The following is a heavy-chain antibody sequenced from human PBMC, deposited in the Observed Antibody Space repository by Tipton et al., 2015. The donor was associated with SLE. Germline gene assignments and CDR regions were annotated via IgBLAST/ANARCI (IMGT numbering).Heavy chain of an antibody. CDR1: GGSISSHY. D-gene: IGHD6-19*01. V-gene: IGHV4-59*11. CDR3: ARERAVAGDYSYMDV. J-gene: IGHJ6*03. CDR2: IYYSGST. Sequence: TLSLTFTVSGGSISSHYWSWIRRPPGKGLEWIGYIYYSGSTNYNPSLKSRVTISVDTSKNQFSLKLSSVTAADTAVYYCARERAVAGDYSYMDVWGKGTTVTVSS.